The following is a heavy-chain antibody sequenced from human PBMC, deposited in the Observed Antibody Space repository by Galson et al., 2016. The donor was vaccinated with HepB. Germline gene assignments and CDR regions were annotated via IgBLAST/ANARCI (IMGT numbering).Heavy chain of an antibody. D-gene: IGHD6-6*01. V-gene: IGHV4-31*03. CDR3: ARNSSSGVFDS. CDR1: DVSVTSADSF. Sequence: TLFLTCTVSDVSVTSADSFWSWIRQLPGQGLEWIGHIDDSGSADYTPSLKSRIFMSVDTSENKLSLEVRSVTAADTAVYYCARNSSSGVFDSWGQGTLVTVSS. J-gene: IGHJ4*02. CDR2: IDDSGSA.